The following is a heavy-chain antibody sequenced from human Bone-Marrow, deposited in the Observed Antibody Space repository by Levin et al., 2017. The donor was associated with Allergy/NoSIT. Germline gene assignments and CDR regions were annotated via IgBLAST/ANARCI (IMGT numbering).Heavy chain of an antibody. V-gene: IGHV3-30*18. CDR2: MSYDGSNK. J-gene: IGHJ5*01. Sequence: QRGESLKISCAASGFTFSAYGMHWVRQAPGKGLEWVAVMSYDGSNKYYADSVKGRFTISRDNSKNTLYLQMNSLRDEDTAVYYCAKSPRPKQTGWFDSWGQGTLVTVSS. CDR3: AKSPRPKQTGWFDS. CDR1: GFTFSAYG. D-gene: IGHD6-13*01.